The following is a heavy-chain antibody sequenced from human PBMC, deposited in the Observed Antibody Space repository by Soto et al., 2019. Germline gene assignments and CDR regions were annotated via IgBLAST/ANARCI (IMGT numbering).Heavy chain of an antibody. CDR1: GFTFSTYS. CDR3: ARDLRLYGDYHYFDY. Sequence: EVQLVESGGGLVQPGGSLRLSCAASGFTFSTYSMKWVRQAPGKGLEWVSYISGSSNTIYYADSVKGRFTISRDNGKHSLYLQMHSLRDEDSAVYYCARDLRLYGDYHYFDYWGQGTLVTVSS. J-gene: IGHJ4*02. D-gene: IGHD4-17*01. V-gene: IGHV3-48*02. CDR2: ISGSSNTI.